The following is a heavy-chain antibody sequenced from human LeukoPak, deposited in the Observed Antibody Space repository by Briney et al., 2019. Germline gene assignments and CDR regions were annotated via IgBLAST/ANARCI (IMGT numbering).Heavy chain of an antibody. V-gene: IGHV4-34*01. CDR2: INHSGST. CDR1: GGSFSGYY. Sequence: SETLSLTCAVYGGSFSGYYWSLIRQPPGKGLEWIGEINHSGSTNYKPSLKSRVTISVDTSKYQFSLKLSSVTAADTAVYYCARVWAPLYCSGGSCQDYWGQGTLVSVSS. CDR3: ARVWAPLYCSGGSCQDY. J-gene: IGHJ4*02. D-gene: IGHD2-15*01.